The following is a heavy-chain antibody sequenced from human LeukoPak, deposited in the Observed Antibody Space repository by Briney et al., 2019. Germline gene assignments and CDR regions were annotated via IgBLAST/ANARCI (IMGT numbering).Heavy chain of an antibody. J-gene: IGHJ3*02. V-gene: IGHV4-59*08. CDR2: VYSSGST. D-gene: IGHD4-23*01. CDR3: ARSGTRSGGAYDI. Sequence: SETLSLTCTVSIGPITGYYWSWLRQSPGKGLEWIAYVYSSGSTNYNPSLYSRVTISLDTSKNQFSLKLSSVTAADMAVYFCARSGTRSGGAYDIWGQGTMVTVSS. CDR1: IGPITGYY.